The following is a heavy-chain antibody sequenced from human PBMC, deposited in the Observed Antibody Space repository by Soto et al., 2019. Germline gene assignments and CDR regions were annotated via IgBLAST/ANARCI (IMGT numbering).Heavy chain of an antibody. Sequence: SVKVSCKASGGTFSSYTISWVRQAPGQGLEWMGRIIPLLDITNYAQKFQGRVTITADKSTSTAYMELNSLRSEDTAVYYCVRDSPIGSTYSGYDGIDYWGQGTLVTVSS. CDR2: IIPLLDIT. CDR3: VRDSPIGSTYSGYDGIDY. CDR1: GGTFSSYT. D-gene: IGHD5-12*01. V-gene: IGHV1-69*04. J-gene: IGHJ4*02.